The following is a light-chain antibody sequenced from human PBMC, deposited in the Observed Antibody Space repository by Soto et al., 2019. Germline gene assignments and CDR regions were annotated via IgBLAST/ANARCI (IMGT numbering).Light chain of an antibody. CDR3: ISYTSRTIYV. J-gene: IGLJ1*01. V-gene: IGLV2-14*03. CDR1: SSDVGGYNY. Sequence: QSALTQPASVSGSPGQSITISCTGTSSDVGGYNYVSWYQHHPGNAPKLIIYDVSNRPSGVSNRFSGSKSGNTASLTISGLQAEDEADYNCISYTSRTIYVFGTGTKLTAL. CDR2: DVS.